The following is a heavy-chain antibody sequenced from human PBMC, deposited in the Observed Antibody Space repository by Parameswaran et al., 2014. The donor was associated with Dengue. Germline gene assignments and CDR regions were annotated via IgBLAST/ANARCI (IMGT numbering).Heavy chain of an antibody. V-gene: IGHV3-30*18. J-gene: IGHJ4*02. CDR3: AKNQPGSLDY. D-gene: IGHD1-26*01. Sequence: VRQAPGKGLEWVAVISYDGSNKYYADSVKGRFTISRDNSKNTLYLQMNSLRAEDTAVYYCAKNQPGSLDYWGQGTLVTVSS. CDR2: ISYDGSNK.